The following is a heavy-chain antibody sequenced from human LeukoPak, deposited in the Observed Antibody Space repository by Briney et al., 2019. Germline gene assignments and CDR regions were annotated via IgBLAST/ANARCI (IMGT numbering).Heavy chain of an antibody. CDR3: AKGDGYDSDS. CDR1: GYSFTSYW. CDR2: IDPSDSYT. V-gene: IGHV5-10-1*01. D-gene: IGHD5-12*01. Sequence: PGESLKISCKGSGYSFTSYWISWVRQLPRKGLEWLGDIDPSDSYTNYSPSFQGHVTISADKSISTAYLQWSSLKASDTAIYYCAKGDGYDSDSWGQGTLVTVSS. J-gene: IGHJ5*01.